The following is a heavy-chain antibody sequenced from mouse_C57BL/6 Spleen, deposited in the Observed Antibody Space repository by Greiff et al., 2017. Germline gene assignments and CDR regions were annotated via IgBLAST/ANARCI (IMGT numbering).Heavy chain of an antibody. D-gene: IGHD4-1*01. CDR1: GFTFSSYA. V-gene: IGHV5-4*03. CDR3: ARSLGRDYFDY. CDR2: ISDGGSYT. Sequence: DVMLVESGGGLVKPGGSLKLSCAASGFTFSSYAMSWVRQTPEKRLEWVATISDGGSYTYYPDNVKGRFTISRDNAKNNLYLQMSHLKSEDTAMYYCARSLGRDYFDYWGQGTTRTVSS. J-gene: IGHJ2*01.